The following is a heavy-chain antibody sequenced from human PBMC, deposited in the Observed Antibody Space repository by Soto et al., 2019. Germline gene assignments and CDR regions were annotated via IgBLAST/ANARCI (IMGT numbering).Heavy chain of an antibody. J-gene: IGHJ4*02. CDR3: ARRKYLDS. Sequence: GGARRLSWTGAEDTFRVFAVSWFRQAPGKGLEWVGFIRSNTYGGATEYAASVKGRFTISRDDSKSIAYLQMNSLKTEDTAVYYCARRKYLDSWGQGP. V-gene: IGHV3-49*03. CDR2: IRSNTYGGAT. CDR1: EDTFRVFA.